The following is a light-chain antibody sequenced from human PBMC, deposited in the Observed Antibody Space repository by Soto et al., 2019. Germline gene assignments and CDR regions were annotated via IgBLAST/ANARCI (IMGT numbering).Light chain of an antibody. Sequence: EIVMTQSPATLSVSPGERATLSCRASQSISSNLAWYQQKPGQAPRLLIYSASTRATGIPARFSGSGSGTEFTLTISSLQSEDFAVYYCQHYSYSPPAVFGPGTKVDIK. CDR2: SAS. J-gene: IGKJ3*01. V-gene: IGKV3D-15*01. CDR3: QHYSYSPPAV. CDR1: QSISSN.